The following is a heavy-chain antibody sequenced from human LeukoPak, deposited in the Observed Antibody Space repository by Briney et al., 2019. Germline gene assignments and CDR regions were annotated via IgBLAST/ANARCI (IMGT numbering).Heavy chain of an antibody. Sequence: GRSLRLSCAASGFTFSSYGMHWVRQAPGKGLEWVAVIWYDGSNKYYADSVKGRLTISRDNFKNAVYLQMNSLRAEDTAVYYCWGYHYYGSGRDAFDIWGQGTLVTVSS. CDR3: WGYHYYGSGRDAFDI. CDR2: IWYDGSNK. D-gene: IGHD3-10*01. J-gene: IGHJ3*02. V-gene: IGHV3-33*01. CDR1: GFTFSSYG.